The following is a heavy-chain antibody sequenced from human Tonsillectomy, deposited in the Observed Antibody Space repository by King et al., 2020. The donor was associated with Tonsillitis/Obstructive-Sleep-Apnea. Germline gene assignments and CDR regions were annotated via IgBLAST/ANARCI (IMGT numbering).Heavy chain of an antibody. V-gene: IGHV3-15*07. Sequence: QLVQSGGGLVKPGGSLRLSCVASGLTFNKAWVNWVRQAPGKGLEWVGRFKRKTDSGTTDYAAPVKGRFTISRDDSQNTLYLQMNSLKTEDTAVYYCTADNYYDSSGSIDYWGQGTLVTVSS. CDR3: TADNYYDSSGSIDY. CDR2: FKRKTDSGTT. CDR1: GLTFNKAW. J-gene: IGHJ4*02. D-gene: IGHD3-22*01.